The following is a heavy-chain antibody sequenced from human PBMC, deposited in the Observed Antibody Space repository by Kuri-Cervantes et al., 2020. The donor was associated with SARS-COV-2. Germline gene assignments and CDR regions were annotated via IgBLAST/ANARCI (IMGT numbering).Heavy chain of an antibody. CDR3: ARDRFLELGPSHMDV. D-gene: IGHD1-7*01. V-gene: IGHV3-33*01. CDR1: GFTFNTYG. J-gene: IGHJ6*03. CDR2: IWYDGTNK. Sequence: GESLKISCAASGFTFNTYGMHWVRQAPGKGLEWVAVIWYDGTNKYYEDSVKGRFTISKDGAKNSLYLQMNNLRAEDTAVYFCARDRFLELGPSHMDVWGKGTTVTVSS.